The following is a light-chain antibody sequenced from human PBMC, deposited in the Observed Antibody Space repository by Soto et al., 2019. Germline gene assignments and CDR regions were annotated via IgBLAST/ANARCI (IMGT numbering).Light chain of an antibody. J-gene: IGKJ5*01. V-gene: IGKV2-28*01. Sequence: DIVMTQSPLTLPVTPGEPASISCRSSQSLLQSNGYNYLDWYLQKPGQSPQLLIYLGSNRASGVPDRFSGSGSGTDFTLKISRVEAEDVGVYYCMQPLQTPPVTFGQGTRLEIK. CDR3: MQPLQTPPVT. CDR2: LGS. CDR1: QSLLQSNGYNY.